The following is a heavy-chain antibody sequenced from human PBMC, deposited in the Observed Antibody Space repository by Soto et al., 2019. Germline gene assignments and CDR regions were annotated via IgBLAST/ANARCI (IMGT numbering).Heavy chain of an antibody. J-gene: IGHJ4*02. CDR3: ARPDCSSTSCPIDY. V-gene: IGHV1-46*03. D-gene: IGHD2-2*01. CDR2: INPSGGST. Sequence: ASVKVSCKASVYSFTRCAMHWVRQAPGQRLEWMGWINPSGGSTSYAQKFQGRVTMTRDTSTSTVYMELSSLRSEDTAVYYCARPDCSSTSCPIDYWGQGTLVTVS. CDR1: VYSFTRCA.